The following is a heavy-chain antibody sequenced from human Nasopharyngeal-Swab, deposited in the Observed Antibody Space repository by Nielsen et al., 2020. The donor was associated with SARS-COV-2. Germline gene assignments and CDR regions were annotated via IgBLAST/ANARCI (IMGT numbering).Heavy chain of an antibody. V-gene: IGHV3-33*06. J-gene: IGHJ4*02. D-gene: IGHD3-16*02. Sequence: VRQAPGKGLEWVAVIWYDGSTKYYTDSVKGRFTISRDNSKNTLYLQMNSLRAEDTAVYYCAKDWDIDYVWGSYRYHPLFDYWGQGTLVTVSS. CDR3: AKDWDIDYVWGSYRYHPLFDY. CDR2: IWYDGSTK.